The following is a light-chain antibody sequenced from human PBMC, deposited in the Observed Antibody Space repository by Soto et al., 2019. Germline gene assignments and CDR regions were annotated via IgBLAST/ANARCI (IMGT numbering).Light chain of an antibody. Sequence: DIQLTQSPSFLSASVGDRVTIPCRASQGISSYLSWYQQKPGKAPKLLIYKASTLKSGVPSRFSGSGSGTEFTLTISSLQPEDFATYYCQQLSSYPVTFGGGTKVDIK. CDR2: KAS. J-gene: IGKJ4*01. CDR3: QQLSSYPVT. V-gene: IGKV1-9*01. CDR1: QGISSY.